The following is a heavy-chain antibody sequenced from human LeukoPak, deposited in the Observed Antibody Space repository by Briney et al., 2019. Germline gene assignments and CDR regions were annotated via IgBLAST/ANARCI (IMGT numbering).Heavy chain of an antibody. CDR1: GGSFSGYY. J-gene: IGHJ6*03. D-gene: IGHD3-22*01. CDR2: INHSGST. Sequence: PSETLSLTCGVYGGSFSGYYWSWIRQPPGKGLEWMGEINHSGSTNYNPSLKSRVTISVDTSKNQFSLKLSSVTAADTAVYYCARLNYYDSSGYPAYYYYYYMDVWGKGTTVTVSS. CDR3: ARLNYYDSSGYPAYYYYYYMDV. V-gene: IGHV4-34*01.